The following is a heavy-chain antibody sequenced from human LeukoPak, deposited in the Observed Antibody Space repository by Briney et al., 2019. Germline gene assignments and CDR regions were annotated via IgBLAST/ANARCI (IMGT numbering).Heavy chain of an antibody. V-gene: IGHV3-48*04. Sequence: GGSLRLSCAASGFTFSSYSMNWVRQAPGKGLEWVSYISSSSSTIYYADSVKGRFTISRDNAKNSLYLQMNSLRAEDTAVYYCARGGKPDYWGRGTLVTVSS. J-gene: IGHJ4*02. D-gene: IGHD1-14*01. CDR1: GFTFSSYS. CDR2: ISSSSSTI. CDR3: ARGGKPDY.